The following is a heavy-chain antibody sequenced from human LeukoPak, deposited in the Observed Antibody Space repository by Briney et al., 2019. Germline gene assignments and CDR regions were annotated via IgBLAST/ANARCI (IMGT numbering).Heavy chain of an antibody. CDR1: GGSISSNNW. Sequence: SETLSLTCAVSGGSISSNNWWGWVRQPPGKGLEWIAEIYHSGSPNYNPSLKSRVTISVDKSRNHFSLNLSSVTAADTAAYYCARVNINNWHSCDYWGQGTLVTVSS. J-gene: IGHJ4*02. CDR2: IYHSGSP. CDR3: ARVNINNWHSCDY. V-gene: IGHV4-4*02. D-gene: IGHD1-1*01.